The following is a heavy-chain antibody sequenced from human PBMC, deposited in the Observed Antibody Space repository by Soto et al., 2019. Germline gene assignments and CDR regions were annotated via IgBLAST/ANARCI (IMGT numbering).Heavy chain of an antibody. D-gene: IGHD6-13*01. J-gene: IGHJ6*02. V-gene: IGHV3-74*01. CDR3: AKHHRRGPGIAAAGGYYYYYYGMYV. Sequence: PGGSLRLSCAASGFTLSSYWMHWVRQDPGKGLVWVSRINSDGSSTSYADSVKGRFTISRDNAKNTLYLQMNSLRAEDTAVYYCAKHHRRGPGIAAAGGYYYYYYGMYVWGQGTTVTVSS. CDR1: GFTLSSYW. CDR2: INSDGSST.